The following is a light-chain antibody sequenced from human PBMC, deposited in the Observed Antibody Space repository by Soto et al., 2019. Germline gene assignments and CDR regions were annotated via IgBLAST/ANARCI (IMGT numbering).Light chain of an antibody. J-gene: IGLJ1*01. CDR3: ISYAGSDNFV. Sequence: QSVLTQPPSASGSPGQSVTISCSGTFSDVGGCNYVSWYQQHPGKAPKLMIYEVSKRPSGVPDRFSGSRSGNTASLTVSGLQAEDEADYYCISYAGSDNFVFGTGTKVTVL. CDR1: FSDVGGCNY. CDR2: EVS. V-gene: IGLV2-8*01.